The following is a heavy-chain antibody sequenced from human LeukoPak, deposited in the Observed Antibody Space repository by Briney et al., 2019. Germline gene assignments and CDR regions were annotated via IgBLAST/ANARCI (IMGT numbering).Heavy chain of an antibody. D-gene: IGHD6-6*01. CDR1: GGSITSTTYY. V-gene: IGHV4-61*01. J-gene: IGHJ4*02. CDR2: IYYSGST. Sequence: SETLSLTCAVSGGSITSTTYYWSWIRQPPGKGLEWIGYIYYSGSTNYNPSLKSRVTISVDTSKNQFSLKLSSVTAADTAVYYCARDGSARRFDYWGQGTLVTVSS. CDR3: ARDGSARRFDY.